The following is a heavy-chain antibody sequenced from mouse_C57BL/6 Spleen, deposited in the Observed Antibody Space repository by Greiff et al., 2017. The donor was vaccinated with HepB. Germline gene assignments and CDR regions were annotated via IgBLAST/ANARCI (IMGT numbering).Heavy chain of an antibody. D-gene: IGHD1-1*01. Sequence: EVMLVESGGGLVKPGGSLKLSCAASGFTFSDYGMHWVRQAPEKGLEWVAYISSGSSTIYYADTVKGRFTISRDNAKNTLFLQMTSLRSEDTAMYYCARHYYGSSHWYFDVWGTGTTVTVSS. CDR1: GFTFSDYG. V-gene: IGHV5-17*01. J-gene: IGHJ1*03. CDR3: ARHYYGSSHWYFDV. CDR2: ISSGSSTI.